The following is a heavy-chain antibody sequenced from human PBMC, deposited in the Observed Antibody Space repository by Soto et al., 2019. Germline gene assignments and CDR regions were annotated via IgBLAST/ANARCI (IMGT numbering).Heavy chain of an antibody. CDR2: ISAYNGNT. Sequence: QVQLVQSGAEVKKPGASVKVSCKASGYTFTSYGISWVRQAPGQGLEWMGWISAYNGNTNYAQKLQGRVTMTTDTSTSTAYMELRSLRSEDTAVYYCARWWGVVTVDPDYYYGMDVWGQGTTVTVSS. J-gene: IGHJ6*02. CDR3: ARWWGVVTVDPDYYYGMDV. D-gene: IGHD2-21*02. V-gene: IGHV1-18*01. CDR1: GYTFTSYG.